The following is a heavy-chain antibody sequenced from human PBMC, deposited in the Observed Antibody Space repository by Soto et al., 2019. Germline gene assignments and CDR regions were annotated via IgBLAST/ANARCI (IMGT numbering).Heavy chain of an antibody. CDR1: GFTFSSYA. Sequence: GGSLRLSCAASGFTFSSYAMHWVRQAPGKGLEWVAVISYDGSNKYYADSVKGRFTISRDNSKNTLYLQMNSLRAEDTAVYYCARDSLIRGVIITPPTIFDYWGQGTLVTVSS. CDR3: ARDSLIRGVIITPPTIFDY. J-gene: IGHJ4*02. V-gene: IGHV3-30-3*01. D-gene: IGHD3-10*01. CDR2: ISYDGSNK.